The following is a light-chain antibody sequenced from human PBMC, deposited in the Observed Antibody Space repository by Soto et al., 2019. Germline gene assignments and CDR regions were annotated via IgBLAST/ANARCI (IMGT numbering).Light chain of an antibody. Sequence: QSVLTQPSSVSEAPGQTVTISCSGSSSNIGRSAVNWYQQVPGKAPRLLVYYEDMLPSGVSDRFSGSKSGTSASLAISGLQSDDEADYYCAAWDGSLRGYVFGTGTKLTVL. J-gene: IGLJ1*01. CDR2: YED. CDR1: SSNIGRSA. CDR3: AAWDGSLRGYV. V-gene: IGLV1-36*01.